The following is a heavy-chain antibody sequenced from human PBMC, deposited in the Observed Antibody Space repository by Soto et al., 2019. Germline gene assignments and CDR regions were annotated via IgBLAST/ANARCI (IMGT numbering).Heavy chain of an antibody. CDR2: IKPDGREK. D-gene: IGHD3-10*01. V-gene: IGHV3-7*05. Sequence: GGSLRLSCAASGFTFSTYWMSWVRQAPGKGLEWVANIKPDGREKNYVDSVKGRFTISRDNAKNSLYLQMNSLRAEDTAIYYCASPMGYYFDYWGQGTLVTVSS. J-gene: IGHJ4*02. CDR3: ASPMGYYFDY. CDR1: GFTFSTYW.